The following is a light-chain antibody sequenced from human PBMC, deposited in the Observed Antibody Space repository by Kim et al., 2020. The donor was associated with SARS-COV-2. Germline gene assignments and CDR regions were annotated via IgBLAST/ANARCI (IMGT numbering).Light chain of an antibody. Sequence: TVTIPCTGGSGSIASNYVQWYQQRPGSAPTTVIYEDNQRPSGVPDRFSGSIDSSSNSASLTISGLKTEDEADYYCQSYDSSNLNWVFGGGTQLTVL. V-gene: IGLV6-57*02. CDR1: SGSIASNY. CDR3: QSYDSSNLNWV. J-gene: IGLJ3*02. CDR2: EDN.